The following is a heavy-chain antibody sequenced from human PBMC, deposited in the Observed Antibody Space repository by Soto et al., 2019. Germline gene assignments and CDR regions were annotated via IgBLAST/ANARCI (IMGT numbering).Heavy chain of an antibody. Sequence: HVQLVQSGAEVKRPGASATVSCRASGYTFINLYIHAVRQAPGQGLEWMGIMNPTDGSATYAQRFQGRVTMTRDTSTSTIYIQLSGMRYEDTAVHYCARGNPMVGLSMDVWGQGATVTVS. CDR2: MNPTDGSA. CDR1: GYTFINLY. V-gene: IGHV1-46*01. D-gene: IGHD3-10*01. CDR3: ARGNPMVGLSMDV. J-gene: IGHJ6*02.